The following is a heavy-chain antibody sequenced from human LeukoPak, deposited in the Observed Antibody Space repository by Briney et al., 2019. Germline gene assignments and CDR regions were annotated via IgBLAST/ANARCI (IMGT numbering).Heavy chain of an antibody. Sequence: SETLSLTCTISGYSISSGYYWGWIRQPPGKGLEWIGSIYHSGSTNYNPSLKSRVTISVDKSKNQFSLKLSSVTAADTAVYYCARGGAVAGTYYFDYWGQGTLVTVSS. V-gene: IGHV4-38-2*02. CDR1: GYSISSGYY. CDR3: ARGGAVAGTYYFDY. CDR2: IYHSGST. J-gene: IGHJ4*02. D-gene: IGHD6-19*01.